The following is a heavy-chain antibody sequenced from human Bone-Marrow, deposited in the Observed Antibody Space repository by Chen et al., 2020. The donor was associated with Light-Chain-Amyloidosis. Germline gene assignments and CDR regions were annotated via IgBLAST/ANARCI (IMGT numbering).Heavy chain of an antibody. D-gene: IGHD5-12*01. V-gene: IGHV5-51*01. Sequence: IGWVRQMPGKGLEWMGVIYPDDSDARYSPSFEGQVTFSADKSITTAYLQWRSLKASDTAMYYCARRRDGYNFDYWGQGTLVTVSS. CDR2: IYPDDSDA. CDR3: ARRRDGYNFDY. J-gene: IGHJ4*02.